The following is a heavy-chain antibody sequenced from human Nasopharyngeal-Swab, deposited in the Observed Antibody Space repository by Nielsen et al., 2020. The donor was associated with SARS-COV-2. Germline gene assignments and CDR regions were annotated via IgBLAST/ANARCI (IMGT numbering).Heavy chain of an antibody. J-gene: IGHJ4*02. CDR1: GGSISSSTYY. CDR3: ATLSSSWYEYYFDY. V-gene: IGHV4-39*01. CDR2: IYYGGST. D-gene: IGHD6-13*01. Sequence: SETLSFTCTVSGGSISSSTYYWAWIRQPPGKGLEWIGSIYYGGSTYYNPSLKSRVTIPVDTSKNQFSLKLSSVTAADTAVYYCATLSSSWYEYYFDYWGQGTLVTVSS.